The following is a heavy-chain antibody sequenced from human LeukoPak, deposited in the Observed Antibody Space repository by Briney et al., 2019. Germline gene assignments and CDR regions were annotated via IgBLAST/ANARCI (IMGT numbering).Heavy chain of an antibody. Sequence: PGGSLRLSCAASGFTFSSYSMSWVRQAPGKGLEWVSYIDSSGNTISYADSVKGRFTISRDNAKNSLYLQMNSLRAEDTAVYYCARDGYSYGMVFDYWGQGTLVAVSS. V-gene: IGHV3-48*04. D-gene: IGHD5-18*01. CDR1: GFTFSSYS. CDR2: IDSSGNTI. J-gene: IGHJ4*02. CDR3: ARDGYSYGMVFDY.